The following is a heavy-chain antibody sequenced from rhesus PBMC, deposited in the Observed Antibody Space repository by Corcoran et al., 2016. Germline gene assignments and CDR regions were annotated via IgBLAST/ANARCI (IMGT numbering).Heavy chain of an antibody. CDR2: SDSSGST. CDR3: ARSGSSSYGDGLDS. D-gene: IGHD6-43*01. Sequence: QLQLQESGPGLVKPSETLSITCAVSGGSLSGYWWSWIRQRPGKGRGWIGRSDSSGSTDYHPPLKSSVTISIYTSKNQFSLKLSSVTAADTAVYYCARSGSSSYGDGLDSWGQGVVVTVSS. V-gene: IGHV4-165*01. J-gene: IGHJ6*01. CDR1: GGSLSGYW.